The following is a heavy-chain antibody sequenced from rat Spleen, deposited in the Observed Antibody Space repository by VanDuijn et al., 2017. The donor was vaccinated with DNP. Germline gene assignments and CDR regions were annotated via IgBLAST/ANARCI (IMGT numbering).Heavy chain of an antibody. Sequence: EVHLVESGGGLVQSGRSLKLSCASSGFTFSDYYMAWVRQAPTKGLEWVAYISYDGGSTYYGDSVKGRFTISRDNAKSTLYLQMNSLRSEDMATYYCARPGLGTIDYWGQGVMVTVSS. J-gene: IGHJ2*01. CDR3: ARPGLGTIDY. CDR2: ISYDGGST. V-gene: IGHV5-22*01. CDR1: GFTFSDYY. D-gene: IGHD4-2*01.